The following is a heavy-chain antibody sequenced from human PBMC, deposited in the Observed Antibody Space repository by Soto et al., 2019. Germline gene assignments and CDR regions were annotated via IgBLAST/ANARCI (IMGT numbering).Heavy chain of an antibody. CDR2: IIPIFGTV. CDR1: GGTFSNYP. V-gene: IGHV1-69*12. CDR3: ARGNHRWLQLWYFDL. J-gene: IGHJ2*01. Sequence: QVQLVQSGAEVKKPGSSVNVSCKASGGTFSNYPISWVRQAPGQGLEWMGGIIPIFGTVNYAQKFQGRVTITADESTSTAYMELSSLRSEDTAVYYCARGNHRWLQLWYFDLWGRGTLVTVSS. D-gene: IGHD5-12*01.